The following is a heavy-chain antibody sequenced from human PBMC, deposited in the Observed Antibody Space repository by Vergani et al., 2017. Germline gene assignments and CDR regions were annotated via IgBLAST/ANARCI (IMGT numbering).Heavy chain of an antibody. D-gene: IGHD3-22*01. J-gene: IGHJ6*02. CDR2: ISSSSSYI. V-gene: IGHV3-21*01. CDR3: ARGRAYYYDSSGPGGMDV. Sequence: EVQLLESGGGLVKPGGSLRLSCAASGFTFSSYSMNWVRQAPGKGLEWFSSISSSSSYIYYADSVKGRFTISRDNAKNSLYLQMNSLRAEDTAVYYCARGRAYYYDSSGPGGMDVWGQGTTVTVSS. CDR1: GFTFSSYS.